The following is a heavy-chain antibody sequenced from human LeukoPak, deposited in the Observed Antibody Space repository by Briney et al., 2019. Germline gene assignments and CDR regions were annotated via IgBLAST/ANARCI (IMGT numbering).Heavy chain of an antibody. V-gene: IGHV1-69*04. CDR3: ARDRGLRDDSSGYYALKGYYFDY. CDR1: GGTFSSYA. Sequence: VASVKVSCKASGGTFSSYAISWVRQAPGQGLEWMGRIIPILGTANYAQKFQGRVTITADKSTSTAYMELSSLRSEDTAVYYCARDRGLRDDSSGYYALKGYYFDYWGQGTLVTVSS. D-gene: IGHD3-22*01. J-gene: IGHJ4*02. CDR2: IIPILGTA.